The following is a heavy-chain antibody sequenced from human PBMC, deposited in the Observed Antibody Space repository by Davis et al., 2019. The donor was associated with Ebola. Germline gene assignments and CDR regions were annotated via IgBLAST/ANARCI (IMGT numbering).Heavy chain of an antibody. J-gene: IGHJ6*02. V-gene: IGHV4-61*01. CDR3: ARGIMITFGGVIVTNYYYYGMDV. D-gene: IGHD3-16*02. CDR1: GGSVSSGSYY. CDR2: IYYSGST. Sequence: PSETLSLTCTVSGGSVSSGSYYWSWIRQPPGKGLEWIGYIYYSGSTNYNPSLKSRVTISVDTSKNQFSLKLSSVTAADTAVYYCARGIMITFGGVIVTNYYYYGMDVWGQGTTVTVSS.